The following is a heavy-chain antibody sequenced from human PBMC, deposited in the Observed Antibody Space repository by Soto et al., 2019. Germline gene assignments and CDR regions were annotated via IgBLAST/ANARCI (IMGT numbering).Heavy chain of an antibody. CDR3: AYSPGWFRLDV. CDR1: GDSISSSKW. D-gene: IGHD6-19*01. Sequence: QVQLQESGPGLVKPSGTLSLTCAVSGDSISSSKWWTWVRQPPGKGLEWIGDTLHSGDTNYNPSLRGRIIISVYKAKNQFPLELTSVTAADTSVYRCAYSPGWFRLDVWGEGTLVIVSP. V-gene: IGHV4-4*01. CDR2: TLHSGDT. J-gene: IGHJ3*01.